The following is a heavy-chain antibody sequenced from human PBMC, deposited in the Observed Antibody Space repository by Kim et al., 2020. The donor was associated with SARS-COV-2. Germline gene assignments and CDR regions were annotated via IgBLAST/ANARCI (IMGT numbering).Heavy chain of an antibody. V-gene: IGHV3-30*18. D-gene: IGHD2-2*01. CDR3: AKSRVTSSASSDY. CDR2: ISSDGTNK. J-gene: IGHJ4*02. Sequence: GGSLRLSCVASGFTFSSYGMQWVRHAPGEGLEWVAIISSDGTNKYYGDSLKGRFTISRDNSKNTLYLQMSSLRPEDTAVYYCAKSRVTSSASSDYWGQGTLVSVSS. CDR1: GFTFSSYG.